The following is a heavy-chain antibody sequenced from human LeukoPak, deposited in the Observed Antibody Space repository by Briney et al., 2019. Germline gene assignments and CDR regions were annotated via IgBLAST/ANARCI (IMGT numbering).Heavy chain of an antibody. CDR2: IYDSGST. Sequence: SETLSLTCTVSGGSLSSYYWSWIRQPPGKGLEWIGYIYDSGSTNYNPSLKSRVTISVDTSKNQLSLKLSSVTAADTAVYYCARVGTGYSYGYRDYYYYMDVWGKGTTVTVSS. V-gene: IGHV4-59*01. D-gene: IGHD5-18*01. J-gene: IGHJ6*03. CDR3: ARVGTGYSYGYRDYYYYMDV. CDR1: GGSLSSYY.